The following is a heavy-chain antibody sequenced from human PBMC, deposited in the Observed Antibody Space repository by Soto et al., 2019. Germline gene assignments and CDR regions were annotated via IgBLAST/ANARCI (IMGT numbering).Heavy chain of an antibody. V-gene: IGHV1-69*01. CDR2: IIPIVGAP. CDR1: GGSFSSYA. J-gene: IGHJ3*02. Sequence: QVQLVQSGAEVKKPGASVKVSCKASGGSFSSYAISWVRQAPVQGLELMGGIIPIVGAPTYAQKFQGRVTIIADQCTSTAYMELSSLRSEATALYYCARAGPVSGNNAFDIWGHGTLVTVS. D-gene: IGHD6-19*01. CDR3: ARAGPVSGNNAFDI.